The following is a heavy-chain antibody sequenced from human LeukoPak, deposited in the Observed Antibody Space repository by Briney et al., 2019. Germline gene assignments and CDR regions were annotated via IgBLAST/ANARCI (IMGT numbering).Heavy chain of an antibody. J-gene: IGHJ4*02. CDR3: ARANDYGGAYFDY. V-gene: IGHV3-30*02. CDR1: AFTFSSYG. CDR2: IAFDAYNQ. Sequence: PGGSLRLSCAASAFTFSSYGMHWVRQAPGKGLDWVAFIAFDAYNQYYADSVKGRFTISRDNAKNSLYLQMNSLRAEDTAVYYCARANDYGGAYFDYWGQGTLVTVSS. D-gene: IGHD5-12*01.